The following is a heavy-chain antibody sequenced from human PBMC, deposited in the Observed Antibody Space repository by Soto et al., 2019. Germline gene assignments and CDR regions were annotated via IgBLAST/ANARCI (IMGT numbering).Heavy chain of an antibody. CDR3: ARGQRDYSNYPNWFDP. J-gene: IGHJ5*02. D-gene: IGHD4-4*01. V-gene: IGHV3-48*01. CDR1: GFTFTSYS. CDR2: ITSKSTTI. Sequence: GGSLRLSCAASGFTFTSYSMNWVRQAPGQGLEWVSYITSKSTTIKYADSVKGRFTVSRDNAKNSLYLQLNSLRAEDTAVYYCARGQRDYSNYPNWFDPWGQGTLVTVSS.